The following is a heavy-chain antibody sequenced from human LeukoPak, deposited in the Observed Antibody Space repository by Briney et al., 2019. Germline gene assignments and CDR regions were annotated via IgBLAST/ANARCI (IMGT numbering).Heavy chain of an antibody. CDR2: IYSGGST. CDR3: ERGPGNYGDYVGYYGMDV. J-gene: IGHJ6*02. Sequence: GGSLRLSCAASGFTVSSNYMSWVRQAPGKGLEWVSIIYSGGSTYYAERVNGRFTISRDNYKNTLYLQMNSLRAEDTAVYYCERGPGNYGDYVGYYGMDVWGQGPRVPVS. CDR1: GFTVSSNY. V-gene: IGHV3-66*01. D-gene: IGHD4-17*01.